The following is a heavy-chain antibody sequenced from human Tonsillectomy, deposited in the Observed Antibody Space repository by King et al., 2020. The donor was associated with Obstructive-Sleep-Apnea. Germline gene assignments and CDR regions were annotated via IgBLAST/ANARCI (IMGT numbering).Heavy chain of an antibody. CDR2: ISAYNGHT. V-gene: IGHV1-18*04. CDR1: GYIFTSYG. Sequence: QLVQSGAEVMKPGASVKVSCKASGYIFTSYGVSWVRQAPGQGLEWMGSISAYNGHTNYAQKLQGRVTMTTDTSTSTAYMDLRSLRSDDTAVYYCARDRYQLLSPLASWGRGTLVTVS. CDR3: ARDRYQLLSPLAS. J-gene: IGHJ5*02. D-gene: IGHD2-2*01.